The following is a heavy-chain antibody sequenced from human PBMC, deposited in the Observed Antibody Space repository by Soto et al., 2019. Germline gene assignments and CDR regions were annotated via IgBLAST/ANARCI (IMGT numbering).Heavy chain of an antibody. V-gene: IGHV1-69*13. CDR2: IIPIFGTA. CDR3: AREYLSEYCGGDCYGWFDP. D-gene: IGHD2-21*02. J-gene: IGHJ5*02. Sequence: VASVKVSCKASGGTFSSYAISWVRQAPGQGLEWMGGIIPIFGTANYAQKFQGRVTITADESTSTAYMELSSLRSEDTAVYYCAREYLSEYCGGDCYGWFDPWGQGTLVTVSS. CDR1: GGTFSSYA.